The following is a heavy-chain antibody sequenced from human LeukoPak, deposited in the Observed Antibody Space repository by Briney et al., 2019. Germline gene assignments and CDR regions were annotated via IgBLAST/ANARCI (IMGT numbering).Heavy chain of an antibody. Sequence: GGSLRLSCAASGFTFSSYAMSWVRQAPGKGLEWVSAISGSGGSTYYADSVKGRFTISRDNSKNTLYLQMNSLRAEDTAVYCCAKDRDYYDSSGYPSVWGQGTLVTVSS. CDR2: ISGSGGST. CDR1: GFTFSSYA. J-gene: IGHJ4*02. D-gene: IGHD3-22*01. V-gene: IGHV3-23*01. CDR3: AKDRDYYDSSGYPSV.